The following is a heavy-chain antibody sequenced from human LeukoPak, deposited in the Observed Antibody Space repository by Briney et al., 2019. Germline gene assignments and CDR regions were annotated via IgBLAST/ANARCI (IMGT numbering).Heavy chain of an antibody. CDR1: GFTFSNYW. J-gene: IGHJ4*02. CDR2: INRGGSTT. Sequence: PGGSLRLSCAASGFTFSNYWVHWVRQAPGKGLVWVSRINRGGSTTKYADSVKGRFTVSRDNAKNTLNLQMNSLRAEDTAAYYCARDKKSGESSEIDYWGQGTLVTVSS. CDR3: ARDKKSGESSEIDY. V-gene: IGHV3-74*03. D-gene: IGHD3-10*01.